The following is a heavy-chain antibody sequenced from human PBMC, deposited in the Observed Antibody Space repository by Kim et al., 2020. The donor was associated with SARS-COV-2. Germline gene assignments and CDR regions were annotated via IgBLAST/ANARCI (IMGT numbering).Heavy chain of an antibody. V-gene: IGHV3-9*01. J-gene: IGHJ3*02. CDR2: ISWNSGSI. CDR3: ATYSSGWYEAFDI. CDR1: GFTFDDYA. Sequence: GGSLRLSCAASGFTFDDYAMHWVRQAPGKGLEWVSGISWNSGSIGYADSVKGRFTISRDNAKNSLYLQMNSLRAEDTALYYCATYSSGWYEAFDIWGQGT. D-gene: IGHD6-19*01.